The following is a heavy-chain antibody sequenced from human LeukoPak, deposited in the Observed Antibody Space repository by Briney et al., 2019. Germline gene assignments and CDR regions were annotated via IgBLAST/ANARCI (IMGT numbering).Heavy chain of an antibody. D-gene: IGHD6-6*01. V-gene: IGHV3-48*01. CDR3: ARGTIAARLYWYFDL. J-gene: IGHJ2*01. CDR1: GFTFSSYS. CDR2: ISSSSSTI. Sequence: PGGSLKLSCAASGFTFSSYSMNWVRQAPGQGLEWVSYISSSSSTIYYADSVKGRVTISRDNAKNSLYLQMNSLRVEDTAVYYCARGTIAARLYWYFDLWGRGTLVTVSS.